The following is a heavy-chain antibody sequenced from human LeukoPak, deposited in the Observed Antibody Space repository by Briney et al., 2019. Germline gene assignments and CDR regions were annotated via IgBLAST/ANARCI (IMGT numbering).Heavy chain of an antibody. D-gene: IGHD3-22*01. CDR1: GFTFDDYA. CDR2: ISWNSGSI. V-gene: IGHV3-9*01. CDR3: AKGEAYYDSSGYYPFDY. Sequence: GRSLRLSCAASGFTFDDYAMHWVRQAPGKGLEWVSGISWNSGSIGYADSVKGRFTISRDNAKNSLYLQMNSLRAEDTALYYCAKGEAYYDSSGYYPFDYWGQGTLATVSS. J-gene: IGHJ4*02.